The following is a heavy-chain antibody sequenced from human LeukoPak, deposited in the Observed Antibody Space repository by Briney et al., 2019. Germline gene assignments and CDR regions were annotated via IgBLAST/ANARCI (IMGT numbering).Heavy chain of an antibody. J-gene: IGHJ5*02. CDR3: ARDIVVVPAAIFWFDP. Sequence: PSETLSLTCTVSGGSISSSSYYWGWIRQPPGKGLEWIGSIYYSGSTYYNPPLKSRVTISVDTSKNQFSLKLSSVTAADTAVYYCARDIVVVPAAIFWFDPWGQGTLVTVSS. CDR1: GGSISSSSYY. V-gene: IGHV4-39*07. CDR2: IYYSGST. D-gene: IGHD2-2*01.